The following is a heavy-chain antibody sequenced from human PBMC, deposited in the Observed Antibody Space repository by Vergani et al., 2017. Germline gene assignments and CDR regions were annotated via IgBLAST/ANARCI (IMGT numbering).Heavy chain of an antibody. CDR2: INQDGSEK. J-gene: IGHJ4*02. D-gene: IGHD1-14*01. CDR3: ARDRNLDY. Sequence: VQLVESGGGLVKPGGSLRLSCAASGFTFGSYWMSWVRQAPGKGLEWVANINQDGSEKYYVDSVKGRFTISRDNAKNSLYLQMNSLRADDTAVYHCARDRNLDYWGQGTLVTVSS. CDR1: GFTFGSYW. V-gene: IGHV3-7*01.